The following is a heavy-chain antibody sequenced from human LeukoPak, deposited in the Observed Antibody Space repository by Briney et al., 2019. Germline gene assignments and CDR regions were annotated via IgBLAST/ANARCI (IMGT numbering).Heavy chain of an antibody. J-gene: IGHJ6*02. CDR2: IGSSGSTI. CDR3: ARESLLWFGEVYGMDV. D-gene: IGHD3-10*01. Sequence: AGGSLRLSCAASGFTFSDYYMSWIRQAPGKGLEWVSYIGSSGSTIYYADSVKGRFTISRDNAKNSLYLQMNSLRAEDTAVYYCARESLLWFGEVYGMDVWGQGTTVTVSS. CDR1: GFTFSDYY. V-gene: IGHV3-11*01.